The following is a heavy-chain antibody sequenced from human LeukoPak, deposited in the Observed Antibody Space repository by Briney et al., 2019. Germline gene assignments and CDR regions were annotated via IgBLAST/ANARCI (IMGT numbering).Heavy chain of an antibody. CDR1: GGSTSSFY. CDR3: ARDSPPAYCSGGSCYFDY. Sequence: SETLSLTCTVSGGSTSSFYWSWIRQPPGKGLEWIGYISYSGSTNYNPSLKSRVTISVDTSKNQFYLKLTSVTAADTAVYYCARDSPPAYCSGGSCYFDYWGQGTLVTVSS. J-gene: IGHJ4*02. V-gene: IGHV4-59*01. CDR2: ISYSGST. D-gene: IGHD2-15*01.